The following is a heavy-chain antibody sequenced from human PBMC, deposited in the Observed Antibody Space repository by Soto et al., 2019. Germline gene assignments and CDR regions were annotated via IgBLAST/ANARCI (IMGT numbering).Heavy chain of an antibody. J-gene: IGHJ4*02. V-gene: IGHV3-21*01. D-gene: IGHD3-16*02. Sequence: GGSLRLSCAASGFTFSSYSMNWVRQAPGKGLEWVSSISSSSYIYYADSVKGRFTISRDNAKNSLYLQMNSLRAEDTAVYYCARDPNSDYIWGSYRPLPYYFDYWGQGTLVTVSS. CDR1: GFTFSSYS. CDR3: ARDPNSDYIWGSYRPLPYYFDY. CDR2: ISSSSYI.